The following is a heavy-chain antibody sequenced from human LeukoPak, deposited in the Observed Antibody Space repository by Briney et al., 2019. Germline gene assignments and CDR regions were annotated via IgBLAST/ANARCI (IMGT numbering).Heavy chain of an antibody. CDR2: IKQDGSEK. V-gene: IGHV3-7*01. J-gene: IGHJ6*03. CDR1: GFTFSRYW. Sequence: GGSLRLSCEVSGFTFSRYWMSWVRQPPEKGLEWVANIKQDGSEKYYVDSVKGRFTISRDNAENSLYLQMNSLRAEDTAVYYCARDAVATRVDYYYYYYMDVWGKGTTVTVSS. CDR3: ARDAVATRVDYYYYYYMDV. D-gene: IGHD2-15*01.